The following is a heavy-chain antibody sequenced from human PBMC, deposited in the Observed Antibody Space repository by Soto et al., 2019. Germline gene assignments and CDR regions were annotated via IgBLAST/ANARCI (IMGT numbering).Heavy chain of an antibody. Sequence: SVKVSCKASGVTFSSYAISWVRQAPGQGLEWMGGIIPIFGTANYAQKFQGRVTITADESTSTAYMELSSLRSEDTAVYYCARDGSGSWIFDYWGQGTLVTVSS. D-gene: IGHD3-10*01. CDR3: ARDGSGSWIFDY. J-gene: IGHJ4*02. CDR2: IIPIFGTA. V-gene: IGHV1-69*13. CDR1: GVTFSSYA.